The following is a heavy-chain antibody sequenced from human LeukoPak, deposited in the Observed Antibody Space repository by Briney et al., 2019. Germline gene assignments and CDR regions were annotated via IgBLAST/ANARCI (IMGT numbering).Heavy chain of an antibody. J-gene: IGHJ4*02. CDR3: ARPYYNILTGYYTGLFY. CDR2: INPSGGST. D-gene: IGHD3-9*01. V-gene: IGHV1-46*01. Sequence: ASVKVSCKASGYTFTSYYMHWVRQAPGQGLEWMGIINPSGGSTSYAQKFQGRVTMARDTSTSTVYMELSSLRSEDTAVYYCARPYYNILTGYYTGLFYWGQGTLVTVSS. CDR1: GYTFTSYY.